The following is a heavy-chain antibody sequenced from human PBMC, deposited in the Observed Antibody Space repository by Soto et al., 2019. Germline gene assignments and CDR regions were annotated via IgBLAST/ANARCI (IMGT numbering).Heavy chain of an antibody. CDR2: ISGSGGTT. Sequence: EVQLLESGGGLVQPGRSLRLSCAASGFTFSNYAMSWVRQAPGQGLDWVSAISGSGGTTYYADSVKGRFTISRDNSKNTLFLQMNSLRSEDAAVYYCAKFFVDPGSNSGCPWSFHYWGQGTLVTVSS. CDR3: AKFFVDPGSNSGCPWSFHY. CDR1: GFTFSNYA. D-gene: IGHD6-25*01. J-gene: IGHJ4*02. V-gene: IGHV3-23*01.